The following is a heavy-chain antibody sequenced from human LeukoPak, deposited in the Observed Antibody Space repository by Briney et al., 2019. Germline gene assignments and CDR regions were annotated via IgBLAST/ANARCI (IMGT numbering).Heavy chain of an antibody. CDR1: GYTFTSYG. CDR2: ISAYNGNT. V-gene: IGHV1-18*01. CDR3: ARGVQNYDFWSGYFRFDY. Sequence: ASVKVSCKASGYTFTSYGISWVRQAPGQGLEWMGWISAYNGNTNYAQKLQGRVTMTTDTSTSTAYMELRSLRSDDTAVYYCARGVQNYDFWSGYFRFDYWGQGTLVTVSS. D-gene: IGHD3-3*01. J-gene: IGHJ4*02.